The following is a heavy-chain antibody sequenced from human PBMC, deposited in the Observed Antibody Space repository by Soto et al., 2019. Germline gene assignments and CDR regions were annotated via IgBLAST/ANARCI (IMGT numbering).Heavy chain of an antibody. V-gene: IGHV4-39*01. CDR3: ARQRLAARNFDY. CDR1: GGSISSSSYY. Sequence: PSETLSLTCTVSGGSISSSSYYWGWIRQPPGKGLEWIGSIYYSGSTYYNPSLKSRVTISVDTSKNQFPLKLSSVTAADTAVYYCARQRLAARNFDYWGQGTLVTVSS. D-gene: IGHD6-6*01. J-gene: IGHJ4*02. CDR2: IYYSGST.